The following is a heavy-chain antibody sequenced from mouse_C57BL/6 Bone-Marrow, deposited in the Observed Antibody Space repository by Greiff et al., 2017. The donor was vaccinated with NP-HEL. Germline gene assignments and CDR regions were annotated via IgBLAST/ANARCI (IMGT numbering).Heavy chain of an antibody. D-gene: IGHD1-1*01. CDR1: GYTFTSYW. CDR2: IDPSDSYT. Sequence: VKLQQPGAELVRPGTSVKLSCKASGYTFTSYWMHWVKQRPGQGLEWIGVIDPSDSYTNYNQKFKGKATLTVDTSSSTAYMQLSSLTSEDSAVYYCARSLHYGSSYGFAYWGQGTLVTVSA. J-gene: IGHJ3*01. CDR3: ARSLHYGSSYGFAY. V-gene: IGHV1-59*01.